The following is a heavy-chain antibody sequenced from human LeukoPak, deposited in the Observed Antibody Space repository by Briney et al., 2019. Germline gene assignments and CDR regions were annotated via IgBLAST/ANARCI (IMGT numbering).Heavy chain of an antibody. J-gene: IGHJ6*03. CDR1: GGSISSSSYY. CDR3: AIPVSDWSSTSCYNWVSVNYYYIDV. V-gene: IGHV4-39*07. D-gene: IGHD2-2*02. Sequence: SETLSLTCTVSGGSISSSSYYWGWIRQPPGKGLEWIGCIYYSGSTYYNPSLKRRVTISVDTSKNQFSLTLSSVPATSTFVYYCAIPVSDWSSTSCYNWVSVNYYYIDVSGTGTPVTVSS. CDR2: IYYSGST.